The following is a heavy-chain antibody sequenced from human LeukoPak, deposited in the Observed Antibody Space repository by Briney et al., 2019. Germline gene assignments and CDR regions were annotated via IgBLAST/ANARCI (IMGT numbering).Heavy chain of an antibody. D-gene: IGHD2/OR15-2a*01. CDR3: AGHHPRNTVDF. J-gene: IGHJ4*02. CDR2: ISDIGSI. V-gene: IGHV4-59*08. Sequence: PSETLSLTCTVSGGSISSYYWSWIRQPPGKGLEWIAYISDIGSINYNPFLKSRVTISLDTSKNQLSLKLRSVTAADTAVYYCAGHHPRNTVDFWGQGTLVTVSS. CDR1: GGSISSYY.